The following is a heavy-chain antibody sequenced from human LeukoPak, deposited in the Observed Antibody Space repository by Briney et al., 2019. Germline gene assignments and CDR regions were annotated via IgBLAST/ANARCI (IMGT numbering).Heavy chain of an antibody. CDR1: GFSLSTSGVG. CDR2: IYWDDDK. CDR3: AHKSYDSSGYYYPFDY. D-gene: IGHD3-22*01. Sequence: SGPTLVKPTQTLTLTCTFSGFSLSTSGVGVGWIRQPPGKALEWLALIYWDDDKRYSPSLKSRLTITKDTSKNQVVLTMTNMDPVDTATYYCAHKSYDSSGYYYPFDYWGQGTLVTVSS. J-gene: IGHJ4*02. V-gene: IGHV2-5*02.